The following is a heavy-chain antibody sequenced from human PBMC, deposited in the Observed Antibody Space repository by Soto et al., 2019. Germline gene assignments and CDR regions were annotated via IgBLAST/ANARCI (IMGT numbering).Heavy chain of an antibody. J-gene: IGHJ4*02. CDR2: IIPIFGTA. CDR1: GGTFSSYA. D-gene: IGHD7-27*01. CDR3: ARDRTQTGPYYFDY. V-gene: IGHV1-69*13. Sequence: ASVKVSCKASGGTFSSYAISWVRQAPGQGLKWMGGIIPIFGTANYAQKFQGRVTITADESTSTAYMELSSLRSEDTAVYYCARDRTQTGPYYFDYCGQGTLVTVSS.